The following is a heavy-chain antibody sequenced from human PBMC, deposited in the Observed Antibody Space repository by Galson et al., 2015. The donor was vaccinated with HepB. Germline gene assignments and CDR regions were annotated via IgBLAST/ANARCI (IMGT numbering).Heavy chain of an antibody. J-gene: IGHJ4*02. D-gene: IGHD3-22*01. Sequence: SLRLSCAASGFTFSSYAMSWVRQAPGKGLEWVSAISGSGGSTYYADSVKGRFTISRDNSKNTLYLQMNSLRAEDTAVYYCAKDHEGGRHYYDSSGWGVFDYWGQGTLVTVSS. V-gene: IGHV3-23*01. CDR1: GFTFSSYA. CDR2: ISGSGGST. CDR3: AKDHEGGRHYYDSSGWGVFDY.